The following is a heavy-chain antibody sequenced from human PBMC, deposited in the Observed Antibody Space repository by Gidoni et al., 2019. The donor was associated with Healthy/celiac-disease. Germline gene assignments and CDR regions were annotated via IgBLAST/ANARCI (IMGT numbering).Heavy chain of an antibody. CDR2: IYPGDSDT. Sequence: EVQLVQSGAEVKKPGESLKISCKGSGYSFTSYWIGWVRQMPGKGLEWMGIIYPGDSDTRYSPSFQGQVTISADKSISTAYLQWSSLKASDTAMYYCARGSAAAGLGVWGYYYYGMDVWGQGTTVTVSS. V-gene: IGHV5-51*01. CDR3: ARGSAAAGLGVWGYYYYGMDV. J-gene: IGHJ6*02. D-gene: IGHD6-13*01. CDR1: GYSFTSYW.